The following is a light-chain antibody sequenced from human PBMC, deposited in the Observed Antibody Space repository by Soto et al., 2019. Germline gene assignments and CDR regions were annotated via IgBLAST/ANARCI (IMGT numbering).Light chain of an antibody. CDR3: QQSYSTPWT. Sequence: DIQMTQSPSSLSASVGDRVTITCRASQSISTYLNWYHQKPGKAPKLLIYGASSLQSGVPSRFTGSGSGTDFTLTISSLQPADFATYHCQQSYSTPWTFGQGTKVEIK. V-gene: IGKV1-39*01. CDR2: GAS. CDR1: QSISTY. J-gene: IGKJ1*01.